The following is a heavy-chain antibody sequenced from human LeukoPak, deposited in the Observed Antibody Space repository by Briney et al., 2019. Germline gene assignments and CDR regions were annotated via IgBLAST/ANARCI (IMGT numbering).Heavy chain of an antibody. CDR3: ARVAVDSSSLRAFDI. Sequence: SQTLSLLCTVSGGSISSGGYYWSWIRQHPGKGLDWIGYICYSGSTYYNPSLKSRVTMSVDTSKNQFSLKLSSVTAADTAVYYCARVAVDSSSLRAFDIWGQGTMVTVSS. CDR1: GGSISSGGYY. CDR2: ICYSGST. V-gene: IGHV4-31*03. D-gene: IGHD6-6*01. J-gene: IGHJ3*02.